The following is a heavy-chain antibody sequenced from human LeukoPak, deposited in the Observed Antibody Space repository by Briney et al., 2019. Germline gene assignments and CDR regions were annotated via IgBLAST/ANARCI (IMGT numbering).Heavy chain of an antibody. CDR2: INHSGST. J-gene: IGHJ3*02. Sequence: SETLSLTCAVYGGSFSGYYWSWIRQPPGKGLEWIGEINHSGSTNYNPSLKSRVTISVDTSKNQFSLKLSSVTAADTAAYYCARGRDMITFGGVIVLDAFDIWGQGTMVTVSS. CDR3: ARGRDMITFGGVIVLDAFDI. D-gene: IGHD3-16*02. CDR1: GGSFSGYY. V-gene: IGHV4-34*01.